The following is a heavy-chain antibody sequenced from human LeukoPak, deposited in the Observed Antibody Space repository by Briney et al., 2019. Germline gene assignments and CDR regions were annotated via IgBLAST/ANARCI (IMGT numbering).Heavy chain of an antibody. J-gene: IGHJ6*03. V-gene: IGHV4-39*01. CDR2: IYYSGST. CDR3: ARHLNYYYYYYMDV. CDR1: GGSIGSSAYY. Sequence: KASETLSLTCAVSGGSIGSSAYYWGWIRQPPGKGLEWIGSIYYSGSTHYNPSLKSRVTISVDTSKNQFSLNLTSVTAADTAVYYCARHLNYYYYYYMDVWGKGTTVTVSS.